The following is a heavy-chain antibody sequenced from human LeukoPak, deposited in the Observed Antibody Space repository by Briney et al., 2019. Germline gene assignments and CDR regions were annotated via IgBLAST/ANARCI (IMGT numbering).Heavy chain of an antibody. V-gene: IGHV3-23*01. CDR1: GFTFSNYA. Sequence: EGSLRLSCAASGFTFSNYAMGWVRQTPGKGLEWVSSISAGGHYTYYAASVKGQFTISRDDSKNTVFLQLTSLRAEDTANYYCAKDRYGGGFRTNSYFDYWGQGTLVTVSS. CDR3: AKDRYGGGFRTNSYFDY. J-gene: IGHJ4*02. CDR2: ISAGGHYT. D-gene: IGHD4/OR15-4a*01.